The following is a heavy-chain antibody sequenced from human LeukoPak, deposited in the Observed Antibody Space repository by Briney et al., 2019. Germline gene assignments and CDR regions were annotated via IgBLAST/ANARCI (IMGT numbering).Heavy chain of an antibody. CDR1: GFTLSNYN. CDR2: ISSRSSYI. D-gene: IGHD3-10*01. CDR3: ARAQGYAYGYFDY. V-gene: IGHV3-21*04. Sequence: GGSLRLSCAASGFTLSNYNMNWVRQAPGKGLEWVSSISSRSSYIYYADSVKGRFTISRDNAKNSVYLQMSSLRPEDTAFYYCARAQGYAYGYFDYWGQGTLVTVSS. J-gene: IGHJ4*02.